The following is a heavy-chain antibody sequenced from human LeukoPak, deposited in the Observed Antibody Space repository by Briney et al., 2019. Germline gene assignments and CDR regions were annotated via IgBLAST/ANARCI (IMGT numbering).Heavy chain of an antibody. D-gene: IGHD2-15*01. CDR3: VRSVVVIAATPRLDY. CDR1: GFTFSDYY. V-gene: IGHV3-11*04. Sequence: GGSLRLSCAASGFTFSDYYMGWIRQAPGKGLEWLSYISGSGTIIYYADSVKGRFTISRDNSKNTLYLQMNSLRVEDTAVYYCVRSVVVIAATPRLDYWGQGTLVTVSS. CDR2: ISGSGTII. J-gene: IGHJ4*02.